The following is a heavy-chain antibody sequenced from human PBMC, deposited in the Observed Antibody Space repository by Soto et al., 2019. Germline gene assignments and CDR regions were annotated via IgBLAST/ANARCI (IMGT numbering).Heavy chain of an antibody. CDR3: ASSSWYYYGMDV. J-gene: IGHJ6*02. V-gene: IGHV3-33*01. D-gene: IGHD6-13*01. CDR1: GFTFNNYG. CDR2: IWNDGNGY. Sequence: PGGSLRLSCAASGFTFNNYGMHWVRQAPGKGLEWVAVIWNDGNGYYYANSVKGRFTISRDNSKNTLYLQMNSLRAEDTAVYYCASSSWYYYGMDVWGQGTTVTVSS.